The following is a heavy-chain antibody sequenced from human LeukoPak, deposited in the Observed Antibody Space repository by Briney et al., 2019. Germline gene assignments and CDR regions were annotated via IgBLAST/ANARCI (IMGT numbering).Heavy chain of an antibody. Sequence: GGSLRLSCAASGFTFSTYTMNWVRQAPGKGLEWVSTISNSRDVHYSDSVKGRFTISRDNARNSLFLQINSLRAEDTAVYYCARETNTSDTSGYIRSDVRRDDYWGQGTLVTVSS. CDR1: GFTFSTYT. D-gene: IGHD3-22*01. J-gene: IGHJ4*02. CDR3: ARETNTSDTSGYIRSDVRRDDY. V-gene: IGHV3-69-1*01. CDR2: ISNSRDV.